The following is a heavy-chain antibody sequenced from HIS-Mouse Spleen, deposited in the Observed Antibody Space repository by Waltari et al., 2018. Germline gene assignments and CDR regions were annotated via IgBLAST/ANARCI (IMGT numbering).Heavy chain of an antibody. CDR2: IYHSGST. V-gene: IGHV4-38-2*02. J-gene: IGHJ4*02. CDR1: GYSISSGYY. D-gene: IGHD6-13*01. CDR3: ASGYSSSWDSNY. Sequence: QVQLQESGPGLVKPSETLSLTCTVSGYSISSGYYWGWIRQPPGKGLEWIGSIYHSGSTYDNPALKSRVTISVDTAKNQFSLKLSSVTAADTAGYYCASGYSSSWDSNYWGQGTLVTVSS.